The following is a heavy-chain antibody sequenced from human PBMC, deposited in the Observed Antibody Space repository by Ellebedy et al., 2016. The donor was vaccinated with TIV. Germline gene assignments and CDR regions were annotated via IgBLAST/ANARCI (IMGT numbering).Heavy chain of an antibody. Sequence: GESLKISXAASGFTFSNYAMSWVRQAPGKGLEWVSAISGSGGSTYYADSVKGRFTISRDNAKNSLYLQMNSLRAEDTALYHCARDRDPSLREDAFDIWGQGTMVTVSS. CDR3: ARDRDPSLREDAFDI. CDR2: ISGSGGST. CDR1: GFTFSNYA. J-gene: IGHJ3*02. V-gene: IGHV3-23*01. D-gene: IGHD5-24*01.